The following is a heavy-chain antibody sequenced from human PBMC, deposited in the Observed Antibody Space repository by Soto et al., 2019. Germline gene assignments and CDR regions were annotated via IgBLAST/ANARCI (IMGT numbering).Heavy chain of an antibody. J-gene: IGHJ4*02. D-gene: IGHD6-13*01. CDR1: GFTFSSYA. V-gene: IGHV3-23*01. CDR2: ISGSGGST. CDR3: ATSWGSSSWYYPFDY. Sequence: PVGSLRLSCAASGFTFSSYAMSWVRQAPGKGLEWVSAISGSGGSTYYADSVKGRFTISRDNSKNTLYLQMNSLRAEDTAVYYCATSWGSSSWYYPFDYWGQGTLVTAPQ.